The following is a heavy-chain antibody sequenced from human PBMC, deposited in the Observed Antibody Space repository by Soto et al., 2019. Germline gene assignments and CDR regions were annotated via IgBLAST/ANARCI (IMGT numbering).Heavy chain of an antibody. V-gene: IGHV4-59*08. D-gene: IGHD3-16*01. CDR2: IYYSGST. CDR1: GCSISSYY. CDR3: ARHLPYLNWFDP. Sequence: PSETLSLTCTVSGCSISSYYWSWIRQPPGKGLEWIGYIYYSGSTNYNPSLKSRVTISVDTSKNQFSLKLSSVTAADTAVYYCARHLPYLNWFDPWGQGTLVTVSS. J-gene: IGHJ5*02.